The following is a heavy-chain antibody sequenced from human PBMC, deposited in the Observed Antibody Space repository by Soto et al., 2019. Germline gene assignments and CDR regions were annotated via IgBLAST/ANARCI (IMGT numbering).Heavy chain of an antibody. J-gene: IGHJ6*02. CDR3: ARHERSVLRYFDWLGGRYGMDV. CDR2: IYYSGST. V-gene: IGHV4-39*01. CDR1: GGSISSSSYY. D-gene: IGHD3-9*01. Sequence: QLQLQESGPGLVKPSETLSLTCTVSGGSISSSSYYWGWIRQPPGKGLEWIGSIYYSGSTYYNPSLKSRVTISVDTSKNQFSLKLSSVTAADTAVYYCARHERSVLRYFDWLGGRYGMDVWGQGTTVTVSS.